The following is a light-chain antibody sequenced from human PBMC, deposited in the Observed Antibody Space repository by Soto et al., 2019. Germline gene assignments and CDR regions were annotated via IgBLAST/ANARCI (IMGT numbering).Light chain of an antibody. CDR3: QQYHWAPDT. V-gene: IGKV3-20*01. CDR1: QIVGGDT. CDR2: GAS. J-gene: IGKJ5*01. Sequence: ESVLTQSPGTLSLSPGERATLSCRASQIVGGDTLAWFQQRPGQAPRLVIYGASNRAAGIPDRFSGSGSGTDFTLTVSRLEPEDFAMYYCQQYHWAPDTVGQGTRLEMK.